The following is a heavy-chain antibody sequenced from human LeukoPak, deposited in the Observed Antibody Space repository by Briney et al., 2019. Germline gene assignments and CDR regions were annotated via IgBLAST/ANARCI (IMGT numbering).Heavy chain of an antibody. D-gene: IGHD3-9*01. CDR2: INPNSGAT. CDR1: GYTLTDYY. V-gene: IGHV1-2*02. CDR3: ARDLNANVLRYFDWLSYGMDV. J-gene: IGHJ6*02. Sequence: GASVKVSCKASGYTLTDYYLHWVRQAPGQGLKWMGWINPNSGATHYAQSFQARVTMTRDTSISTAYMELSRLRSDDTAVYYCARDLNANVLRYFDWLSYGMDVWGQGTTVTVSS.